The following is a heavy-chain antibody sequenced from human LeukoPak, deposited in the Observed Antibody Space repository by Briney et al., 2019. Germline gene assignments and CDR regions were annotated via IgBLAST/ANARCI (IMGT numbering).Heavy chain of an antibody. CDR3: ARDLRESSGFDL. V-gene: IGHV4-59*01. Sequence: PSETLSLTCTVSGGSISSYYWSWIRQPPGKGLEWIGYIYYSGSTNYNPSLKSRVTISVDTSKNQFSLKLSSVTAADTAVYYCARDLRESSGFDLWGRGTLVTVSS. CDR2: IYYSGST. D-gene: IGHD6-19*01. CDR1: GGSISSYY. J-gene: IGHJ2*01.